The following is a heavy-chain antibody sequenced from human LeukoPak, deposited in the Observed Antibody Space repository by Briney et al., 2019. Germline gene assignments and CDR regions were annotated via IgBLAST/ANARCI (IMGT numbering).Heavy chain of an antibody. D-gene: IGHD2-2*01. CDR3: ARGSKRRQLLAFDY. V-gene: IGHV4-34*01. J-gene: IGHJ4*02. CDR2: ISHSGST. CDR1: GGSFSGCY. Sequence: SETLSLTCAVYGGSFSGCYWSWIRQPPGKGLEWIGEISHSGSTNYNPSLKSRVTISVDTSKNQFSLKLSSVTAADTAVYYCARGSKRRQLLAFDYWGQGTLVTVSS.